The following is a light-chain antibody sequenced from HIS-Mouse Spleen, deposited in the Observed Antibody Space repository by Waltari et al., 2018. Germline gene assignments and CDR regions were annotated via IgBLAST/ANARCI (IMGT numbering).Light chain of an antibody. Sequence: DIQLTQSPSFLSASVGDRVTITCRSSQGISSYLAWYQQKPGKAPKLLIYAASTLKSGVPSRFSGSGSGTEFTLTICSLQPEDFATYYCRQLNSYPPTFGQGTKVEIK. CDR2: AAS. V-gene: IGKV1-9*01. J-gene: IGKJ1*01. CDR3: RQLNSYPPT. CDR1: QGISSY.